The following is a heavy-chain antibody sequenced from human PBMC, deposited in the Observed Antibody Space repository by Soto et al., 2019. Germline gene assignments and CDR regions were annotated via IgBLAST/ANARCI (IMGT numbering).Heavy chain of an antibody. J-gene: IGHJ4*02. D-gene: IGHD1-26*01. V-gene: IGHV3-23*01. CDR3: AKDVEGGSLFRGAFDY. CDR1: RFTFTSYA. CDR2: ISASGGAT. Sequence: RRLSCVASRFTFTSYAMSWVRQAPGKGLEWVAAISASGGATIHADSVKGRLTISRDNSKNTLYLQMNSLRAEDTAVYYCAKDVEGGSLFRGAFDYWGQGTQVTVSS.